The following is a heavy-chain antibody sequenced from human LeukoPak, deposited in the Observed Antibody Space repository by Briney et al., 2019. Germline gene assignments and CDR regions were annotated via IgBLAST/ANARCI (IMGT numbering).Heavy chain of an antibody. CDR3: AKGHPPAAGTDY. V-gene: IGHV3-30*02. D-gene: IGHD6-13*01. J-gene: IGHJ4*02. CDR2: IRYDGSNK. CDR1: GFTFSSYG. Sequence: GGSLRLYCAASGFTFSSYGMHWVRQAPGKGLEWVAFIRYDGSNKYYADSVKGRFTISRDNSKNTLYLQMNSLRAEDTAVYYCAKGHPPAAGTDYWGQGTLVTVSS.